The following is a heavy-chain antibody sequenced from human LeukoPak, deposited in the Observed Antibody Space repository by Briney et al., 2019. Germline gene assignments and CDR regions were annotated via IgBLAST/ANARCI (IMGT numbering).Heavy chain of an antibody. V-gene: IGHV1-46*01. CDR1: GYTFTSYY. J-gene: IGHJ4*02. CDR3: ARGGSGYSYALDYFDY. Sequence: ASVKVSCKASGYTFTSYYMHWVRQAPGQGLEWMGIINPSGGSTSYAQKFQGRVTMTRDTSTSTVYMELSSLRSEDTAVYYCARGGSGYSYALDYFDYWGQGTLVTVSS. CDR2: INPSGGST. D-gene: IGHD5-18*01.